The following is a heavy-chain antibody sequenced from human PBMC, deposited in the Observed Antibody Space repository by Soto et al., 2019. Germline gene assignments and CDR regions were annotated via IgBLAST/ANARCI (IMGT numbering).Heavy chain of an antibody. D-gene: IGHD6-19*01. V-gene: IGHV1-58*01. CDR3: AADSKGSGWYYPKPLYYYYYYGMDV. CDR2: IVVGSGNT. Sequence: SVKVSCKASGFTFTSSAVQWVRQARGQRLEWIGWIVVGSGNTNYAQKFQERVTITRDMSTSTAYMELSSLRSEDTAVYYCAADSKGSGWYYPKPLYYYYYYGMDVWGQGTTVTVSS. CDR1: GFTFTSSA. J-gene: IGHJ6*02.